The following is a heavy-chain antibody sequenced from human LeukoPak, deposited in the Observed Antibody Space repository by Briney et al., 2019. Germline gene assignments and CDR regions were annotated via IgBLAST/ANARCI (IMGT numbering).Heavy chain of an antibody. D-gene: IGHD4-23*01. Sequence: GRSLRLSCAASGFTSDDYAMHWVRQAPGKGLEWVSGISWNSGSIGYADSVKGRFTISRDNAKNSLYLQMNSLRAEDTALYYCAKDLNDYGGGGYWGQGTLVTVSS. J-gene: IGHJ4*02. V-gene: IGHV3-9*02. CDR3: AKDLNDYGGGGY. CDR1: GFTSDDYA. CDR2: ISWNSGSI.